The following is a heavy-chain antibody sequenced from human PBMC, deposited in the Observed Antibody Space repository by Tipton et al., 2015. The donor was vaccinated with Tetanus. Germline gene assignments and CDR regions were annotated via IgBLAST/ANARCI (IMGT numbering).Heavy chain of an antibody. J-gene: IGHJ6*02. CDR2: IIPIFGTA. CDR3: ARRVVKSVSKQEGYYYGMDV. CDR1: GGTFSSYA. V-gene: IGHV1-69*01. D-gene: IGHD1/OR15-1a*01. Sequence: QLVQSGAEVKKTGSSVKVSCKASGGTFSSYAISWVRQAPGQGLEWMGGIIPIFGTANYAQKFQGRATITADESTSTAYMELSSLRSEDTAVYYCARRVVKSVSKQEGYYYGMDVWGQGTTVTVSS.